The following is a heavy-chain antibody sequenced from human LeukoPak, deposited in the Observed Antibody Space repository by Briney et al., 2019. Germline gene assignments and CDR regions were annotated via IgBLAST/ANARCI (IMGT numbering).Heavy chain of an antibody. CDR1: GGSFRGYS. V-gene: IGHV4-34*01. J-gene: IGHJ5*02. CDR2: IDHSGSA. CDR3: ARGLELWFEGTGHWFDA. D-gene: IGHD3-10*01. Sequence: SETLSLTCTVHGGSFRGYSWTWIRQPPGKGLEWIGEIDHSGSAKYNSSLKSRLTMSVDTSTNQVSLKLKSVTAADAAVYYCARGLELWFEGTGHWFDAWGQGTRVIVSS.